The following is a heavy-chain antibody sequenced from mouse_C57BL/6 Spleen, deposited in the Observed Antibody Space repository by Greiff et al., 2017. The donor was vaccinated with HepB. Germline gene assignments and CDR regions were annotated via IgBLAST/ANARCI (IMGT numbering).Heavy chain of an antibody. D-gene: IGHD2-2*01. Sequence: VQVVESGPGLVAPSQSLSITCTVSGFSLTSYGVSWVRQPPGKGLEWLGVIWGDGSTNYHSALISRLSISKDNSKSQVFLKLNSLQTDDTATYYCASPMVTTPYYAMDYWGQGTSVTVSS. CDR3: ASPMVTTPYYAMDY. CDR1: GFSLTSYG. J-gene: IGHJ4*01. CDR2: IWGDGST. V-gene: IGHV2-3*01.